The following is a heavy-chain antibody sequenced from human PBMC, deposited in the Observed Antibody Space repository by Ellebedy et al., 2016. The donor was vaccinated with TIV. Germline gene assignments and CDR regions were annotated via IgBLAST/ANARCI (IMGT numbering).Heavy chain of an antibody. CDR3: AGVGYCSGGSCYGDAFDI. V-gene: IGHV4-34*01. J-gene: IGHJ3*02. D-gene: IGHD2-15*01. Sequence: MPSETLSLTCGVYGGSFSGYYWSWIRQPPGKGLEWIGEINHSGSTNYNPSLKSRVTISVDTSKNQFSLKLSSVTAADTAVYYGAGVGYCSGGSCYGDAFDIWGQGTMVTVSS. CDR1: GGSFSGYY. CDR2: INHSGST.